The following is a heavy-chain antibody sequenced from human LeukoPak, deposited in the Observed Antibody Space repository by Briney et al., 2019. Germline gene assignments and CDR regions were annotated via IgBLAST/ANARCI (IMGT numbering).Heavy chain of an antibody. CDR1: XFTVSSNY. Sequence: GGXXRLXXAASXFTVSSNYMSXVRXAPGXXXXXVSVXYSGGSTYYADSVKGRFTISRDNSKNTLYLQMGSLRAEDMAVYYCARSSTSSVDVWTHYYYYGMDVWGQGTTVTVSS. CDR2: XYSGGST. D-gene: IGHD3-16*01. J-gene: IGHJ6*02. V-gene: IGHV3-66*01. CDR3: ARSSTSSVDVWTHYYYYGMDV.